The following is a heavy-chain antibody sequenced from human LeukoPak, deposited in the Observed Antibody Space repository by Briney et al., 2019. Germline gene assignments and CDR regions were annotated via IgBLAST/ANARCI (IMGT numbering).Heavy chain of an antibody. V-gene: IGHV3-33*01. Sequence: PGGSLRLSCAASGFTFSSYGMHWVRQAPGKGLEWVAVIWYDGSNKYYADSGKGRFTISRDNSKNTLYLQMNSLRAEDTAVYYCARDGEQWLVPDYYYYMDVWGKGTTVTVSS. J-gene: IGHJ6*03. CDR2: IWYDGSNK. CDR1: GFTFSSYG. CDR3: ARDGEQWLVPDYYYYMDV. D-gene: IGHD6-19*01.